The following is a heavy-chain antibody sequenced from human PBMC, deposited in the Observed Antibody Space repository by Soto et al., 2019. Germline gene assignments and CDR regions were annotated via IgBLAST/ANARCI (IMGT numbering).Heavy chain of an antibody. V-gene: IGHV4-30-2*01. Sequence: SETLSLTCTVSGTSIRSGGYSWSWIRQPPGKGLEWIGYIYHSGTTYYNPSLKSRVIISVDRSENQFSLKLSSVTAADTAVYYCASAPGDYYDTSGYYFDYWGQGTLVTVSS. D-gene: IGHD3-22*01. CDR1: GTSIRSGGYS. CDR2: IYHSGTT. CDR3: ASAPGDYYDTSGYYFDY. J-gene: IGHJ4*02.